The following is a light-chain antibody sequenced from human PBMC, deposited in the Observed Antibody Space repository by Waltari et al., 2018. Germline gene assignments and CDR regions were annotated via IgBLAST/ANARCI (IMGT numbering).Light chain of an antibody. CDR3: QQYDNLPLT. Sequence: DIQMTQSPSSLSASVRDRVTITCQASQDISNYLNWYQQKPGKAPKPLIYDASNLETGVPSRFSGSGSGTDFTFTISSLQPEDIETYYCQQYDNLPLTFGGGTKVEIK. J-gene: IGKJ4*01. CDR2: DAS. CDR1: QDISNY. V-gene: IGKV1-33*01.